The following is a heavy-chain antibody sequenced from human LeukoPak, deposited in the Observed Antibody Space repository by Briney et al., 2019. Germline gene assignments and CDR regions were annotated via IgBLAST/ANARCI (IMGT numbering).Heavy chain of an antibody. CDR1: GFAFSNYG. J-gene: IGHJ1*01. CDR2: IWYDGSNK. CDR3: ARDQYYYDSSGYHTEYFHH. Sequence: GRSLRLSCAASGFAFSNYGMHWVRQAPGKGLEWVAAIWYDGSNKYYADSVKGRFTISRDNSKNTLYLQMNSLRAEDTAVYYCARDQYYYDSSGYHTEYFHHWGQGTLVTVSS. D-gene: IGHD3-22*01. V-gene: IGHV3-33*01.